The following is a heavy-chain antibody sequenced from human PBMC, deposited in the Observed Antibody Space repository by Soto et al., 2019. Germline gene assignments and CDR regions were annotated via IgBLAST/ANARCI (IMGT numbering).Heavy chain of an antibody. J-gene: IGHJ4*02. V-gene: IGHV3-48*02. Sequence: GGSLRLSCAASGFTFSSYSMNWVRQAPGKGLEWVSYISSSSSTIYYADSVKGRFTISRDNAKNSLYLQMNSLRDEDTAVYYCASSEIHNYYDSSGPPGYWGQGTLVTVSS. CDR2: ISSSSSTI. D-gene: IGHD3-22*01. CDR3: ASSEIHNYYDSSGPPGY. CDR1: GFTFSSYS.